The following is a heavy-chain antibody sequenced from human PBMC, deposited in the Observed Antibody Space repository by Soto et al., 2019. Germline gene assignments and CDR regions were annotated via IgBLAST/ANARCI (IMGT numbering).Heavy chain of an antibody. CDR2: ISSSGSTI. CDR1: GFTFSDYY. CDR3: ASTSSSSYYFDY. V-gene: IGHV3-11*01. D-gene: IGHD6-6*01. Sequence: PGGSLRLSCAASGFTFSDYYMSWIRQAPGKGLEWVSYISSSGSTIYYADSVKGRFTISRDNAKNSLYLQMNSLRAEDTAVYYCASTSSSSYYFDYWGQGTLVTVSS. J-gene: IGHJ4*02.